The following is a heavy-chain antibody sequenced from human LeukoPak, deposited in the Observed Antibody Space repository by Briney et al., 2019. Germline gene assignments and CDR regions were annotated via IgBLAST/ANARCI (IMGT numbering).Heavy chain of an antibody. J-gene: IGHJ4*02. D-gene: IGHD3-22*01. CDR1: GGTFSSYA. CDR2: IIPIFGTA. CDR3: ARYSDYYDSSGYSFSG. V-gene: IGHV1-69*13. Sequence: SVKVSCKASGGTFSSYAISWVRQAPGQGLEWMGGIIPIFGTANYAQKFQGRVTITADESTSTAYMELSSLRSEDTAVYYCARYSDYYDSSGYSFSGWGQGTLVTVSS.